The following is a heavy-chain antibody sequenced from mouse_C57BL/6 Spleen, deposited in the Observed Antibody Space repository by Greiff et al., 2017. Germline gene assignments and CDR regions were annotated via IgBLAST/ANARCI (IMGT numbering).Heavy chain of an antibody. V-gene: IGHV1-9*01. CDR3: ASHYYSNYVYYAMDY. J-gene: IGHJ4*01. CDR2: ILPGSGST. Sequence: QVHVQQSGAELMKPGASVKLSCKATGYTFTGYWIEWVKQRPGHGLEWIGEILPGSGSTNYNEKFKGKATFTADTSSNTAYMKLSSLTTEESAIYYCASHYYSNYVYYAMDYWGQGTSVTVSS. CDR1: GYTFTGYW. D-gene: IGHD2-5*01.